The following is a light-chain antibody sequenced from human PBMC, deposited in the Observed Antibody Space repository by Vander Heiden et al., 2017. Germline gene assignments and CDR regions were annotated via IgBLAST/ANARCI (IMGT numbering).Light chain of an antibody. CDR2: YKSDSDK. V-gene: IGLV5-45*02. Sequence: QAVLTQPSSLSPSPGASPRLPCTLRSGINVGTYRIYWYQQKPGSPPQYLLRYKSDSDKQQGSGVPSRFSGSKDASANAGILLISGLQSEDEDDYYCMIWHSSAWVFGGGTKLTVL. CDR3: MIWHSSAWV. J-gene: IGLJ3*02. CDR1: SGINVGTYR.